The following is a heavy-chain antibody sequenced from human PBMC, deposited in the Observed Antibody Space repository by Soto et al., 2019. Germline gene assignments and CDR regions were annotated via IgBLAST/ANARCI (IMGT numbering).Heavy chain of an antibody. Sequence: VVSRRLSCAASGFTFSSYAMSWVRQAPGKGLEWVSAISGSGGSTYYADSVKGRLTISRDNSKNTLYLQMNSLRAEDTAVYYCAKDFDTYYDSSGYYYGDFQHWGQGTLVTVSS. D-gene: IGHD3-22*01. CDR1: GFTFSSYA. CDR2: ISGSGGST. CDR3: AKDFDTYYDSSGYYYGDFQH. J-gene: IGHJ1*01. V-gene: IGHV3-23*01.